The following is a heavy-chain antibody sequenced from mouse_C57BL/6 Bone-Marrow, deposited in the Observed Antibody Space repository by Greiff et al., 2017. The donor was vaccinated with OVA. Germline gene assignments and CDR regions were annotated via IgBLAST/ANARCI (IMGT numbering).Heavy chain of an antibody. CDR3: TREGYSYPGYFDV. CDR1: GFTFSSYA. V-gene: IGHV5-9-1*02. CDR2: ISSGGDYI. D-gene: IGHD1-1*01. J-gene: IGHJ1*03. Sequence: EVKVEESGEGLVKPGGSLKLSCAASGFTFSSYAMSWVRQTPEKRLEWVAYISSGGDYIYYADTVKGRFTISRDNARNTLYLQMSSLKSEDTAMYYCTREGYSYPGYFDVWGTGTTVTVSS.